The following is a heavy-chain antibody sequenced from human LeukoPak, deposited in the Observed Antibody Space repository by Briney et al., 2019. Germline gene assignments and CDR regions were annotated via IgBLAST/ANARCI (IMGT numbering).Heavy chain of an antibody. CDR2: ISPRSETI. CDR3: ARIDGPTVFTYYMDL. Sequence: GESLRLSCATSGFSFNRRGMNWVRQPPGKGLEWVSYISPRSETIFYAESVQGRFAVSRDDAKGSLYLQMHTRRVEDTAVYYCARIDGPTVFTYYMDLWGKGTTVTVAS. V-gene: IGHV3-48*04. J-gene: IGHJ6*03. CDR1: GFSFNRRG. D-gene: IGHD3-16*01.